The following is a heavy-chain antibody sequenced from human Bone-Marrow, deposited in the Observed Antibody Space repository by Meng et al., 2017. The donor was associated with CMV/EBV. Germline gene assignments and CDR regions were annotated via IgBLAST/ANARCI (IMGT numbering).Heavy chain of an antibody. D-gene: IGHD6-6*01. CDR3: ARDRAAYSSSSSYYYGMDV. Sequence: GSLRLSCTVSGGSISSYYWSWIRQPAGKGLEWIGRIYTSGSTNYNPSLKSRVTISVDTSKNQFSLKLSSVTAADTAVYYCARDRAAYSSSSSYYYGMDVWGQGTTVTVSS. CDR2: IYTSGST. J-gene: IGHJ6*02. CDR1: GGSISSYY. V-gene: IGHV4-4*07.